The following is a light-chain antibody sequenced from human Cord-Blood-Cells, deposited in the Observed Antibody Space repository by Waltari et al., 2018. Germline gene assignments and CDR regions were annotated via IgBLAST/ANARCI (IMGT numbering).Light chain of an antibody. J-gene: IGKJ4*01. Sequence: EIVLTQSPATLSLSPGERATLSCRASQSVSRYLAWYQQKPGQAPRLLIYDASNRATGIPARFSCSGSGTDFTLTISSLEPEDLAVYYCQQRSNWPTFGGGTKVEIK. CDR3: QQRSNWPT. CDR1: QSVSRY. V-gene: IGKV3-11*01. CDR2: DAS.